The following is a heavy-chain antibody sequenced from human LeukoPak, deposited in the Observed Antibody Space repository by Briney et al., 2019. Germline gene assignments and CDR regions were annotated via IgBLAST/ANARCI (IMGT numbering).Heavy chain of an antibody. CDR1: GVSISGVY. D-gene: IGHD3-16*01. V-gene: IGHV4-4*09. CDR3: ARRRGGWGEGEFDY. CDR2: IQPSWST. J-gene: IGHJ4*02. Sequence: SETLSLTCTVSGVSISGVYWKWLRQPPGKGREWVGYIQPSWSTGFNASLRSRLTFSLDTSKNQASLRLSSVTATDRAVYYCARRRGGWGEGEFDYWGQGTPVTVST.